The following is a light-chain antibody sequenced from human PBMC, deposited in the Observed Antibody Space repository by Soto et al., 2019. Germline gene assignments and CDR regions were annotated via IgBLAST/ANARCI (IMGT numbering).Light chain of an antibody. CDR2: DAS. CDR3: QQCYMGWT. Sequence: DIQMTQSPSTLSASVGDGVTITCRASQSIGRFLAWYQHQPGKAPKLLIYDASTLESGVPSRFSGTGSGTEFTFSITSLQPEDFGTYYCQQCYMGWTFGQGTKV. CDR1: QSIGRF. V-gene: IGKV1-5*01. J-gene: IGKJ1*01.